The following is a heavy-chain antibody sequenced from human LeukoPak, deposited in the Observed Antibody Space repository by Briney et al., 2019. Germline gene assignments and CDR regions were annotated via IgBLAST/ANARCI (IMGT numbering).Heavy chain of an antibody. V-gene: IGHV3-33*08. D-gene: IGHD4-17*01. Sequence: GGSLRLSCAASGFTFNSYAMNWVRQAPGKGLEWVAVIWYDGSNKYYADSVKGRFTISRDNSKNTLYLQMNSLRAEDTAVYYCARDGDPTTVTPDYWGQGTLVTVSS. CDR2: IWYDGSNK. CDR3: ARDGDPTTVTPDY. CDR1: GFTFNSYA. J-gene: IGHJ4*02.